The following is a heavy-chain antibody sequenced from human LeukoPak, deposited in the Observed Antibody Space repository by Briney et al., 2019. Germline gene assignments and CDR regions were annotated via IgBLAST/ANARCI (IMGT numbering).Heavy chain of an antibody. J-gene: IGHJ6*03. CDR2: IYTSGST. D-gene: IGHD2-15*01. V-gene: IGHV4-4*07. CDR3: ARGLYCDHYYYYMDV. CDR1: GGSISSYY. Sequence: SETLSLTCTVSGGSISSYYWSWIRQPAGKGLEWIGRIYTSGSTNYNPSLKSRVTMSVDTSKNQFSLKLSSVTAADTAVYYCARGLYCDHYYYYMDVWGKGTTVTVSS.